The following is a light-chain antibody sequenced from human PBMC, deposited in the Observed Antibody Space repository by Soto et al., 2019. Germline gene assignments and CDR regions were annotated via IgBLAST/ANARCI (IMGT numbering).Light chain of an antibody. V-gene: IGKV1-39*01. CDR2: AAS. Sequence: IQMTQSPSTLSASVGGTFNISCRASQSISSWLAWYQQKLGKAPKLLIYAASSLQSGVPSRFSGSGSGTDFTLTISSLQPEDFATYYCQQSYSTPVAFGQGTKVDIK. CDR1: QSISSW. J-gene: IGKJ1*01. CDR3: QQSYSTPVA.